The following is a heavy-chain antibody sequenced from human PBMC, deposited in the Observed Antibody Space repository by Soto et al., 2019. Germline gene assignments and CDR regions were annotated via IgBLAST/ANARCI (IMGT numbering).Heavy chain of an antibody. D-gene: IGHD3-22*01. CDR2: MNPNSGNT. J-gene: IGHJ4*02. CDR1: GYTFTSYD. Sequence: QVQLVQSGAEVKKPGASVKVSCKASGYTFTSYDINWVRQATGQGLEWMGWMNPNSGNTAYAQKFQGRVTRTRNTCISTAYLELSSRSSEDRAVYYCARGAVRVHYYDSSGYYYGYWGQGNPFTVSS. CDR3: ARGAVRVHYYDSSGYYYGY. V-gene: IGHV1-8*01.